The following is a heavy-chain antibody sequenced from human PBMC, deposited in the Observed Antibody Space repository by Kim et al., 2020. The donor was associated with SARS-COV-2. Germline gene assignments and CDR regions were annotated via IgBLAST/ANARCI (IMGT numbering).Heavy chain of an antibody. D-gene: IGHD1-1*01. Sequence: GGSLRLSCGASGFTFSDSAMHWVRRAPGKGLEWVGRIRSKVNGYATADSASVRVRFTSASDDSRNTAHLQMISLKTKDTAVYECTRVSGTTLAFWDAFD. J-gene: IGHJ3*02. V-gene: IGHV3-73*01. CDR2: IRSKVNGYAT. CDR1: GFTFSDSA. CDR3: TRVSGTTLAFWDAFD.